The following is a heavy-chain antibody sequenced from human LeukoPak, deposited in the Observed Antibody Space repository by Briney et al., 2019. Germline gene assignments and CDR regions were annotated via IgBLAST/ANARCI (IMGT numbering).Heavy chain of an antibody. CDR2: IRSDGSDT. Sequence: GGSLRLSCAASGFTFSDTWMHWVRQAPGKGLVWVSRIRSDGSDTRYAESVKGRFTISRDDAKNTLYLQMNSLRAEDTAVYYCARDMFDWLFEDLEIGVSFDYWGQGTLVTVSS. J-gene: IGHJ4*02. V-gene: IGHV3-74*01. D-gene: IGHD3-9*01. CDR3: ARDMFDWLFEDLEIGVSFDY. CDR1: GFTFSDTW.